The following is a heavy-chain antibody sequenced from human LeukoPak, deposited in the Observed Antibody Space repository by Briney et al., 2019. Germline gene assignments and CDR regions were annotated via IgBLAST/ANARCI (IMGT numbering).Heavy chain of an antibody. Sequence: SETLSLTCTVSGGSISSYYWSWIRQPPGRGLEWIGDIYYSGSTNYNPSLKSRVTVAVNTSKNQFSLKLSSVTAADTAVYYCARETVTPGSYYYYYMDVWGKGTTVTVSS. V-gene: IGHV4-59*01. CDR1: GGSISSYY. J-gene: IGHJ6*03. D-gene: IGHD4-11*01. CDR2: IYYSGST. CDR3: ARETVTPGSYYYYYMDV.